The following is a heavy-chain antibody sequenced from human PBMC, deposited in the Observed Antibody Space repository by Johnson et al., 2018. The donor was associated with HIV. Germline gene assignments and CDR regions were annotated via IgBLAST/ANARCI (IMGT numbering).Heavy chain of an antibody. D-gene: IGHD4-23*01. CDR3: AKARWGGGNLGMGAFDI. Sequence: VQLVESGGGLVQPGRSLRLSCAASGFTFDDYAMHWVRQAPGKGLEWVSGISWNSGSIGYADSVKGRFTISRDNAKNSLYLQMNSLRAEDTALYYCAKARWGGGNLGMGAFDIWGQGTMVTVSS. CDR2: ISWNSGSI. J-gene: IGHJ3*02. V-gene: IGHV3-9*01. CDR1: GFTFDDYA.